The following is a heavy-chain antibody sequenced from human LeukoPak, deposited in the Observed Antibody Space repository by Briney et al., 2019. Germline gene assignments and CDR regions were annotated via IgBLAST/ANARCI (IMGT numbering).Heavy chain of an antibody. CDR2: ISNDGTTE. J-gene: IGHJ6*04. D-gene: IGHD2-2*01. V-gene: IGHV3-30-3*01. CDR1: GFNFSPYA. CDR3: ATLRDIVVVATTPTGV. Sequence: GGSLRLSCVASGFNFSPYAVHWVRRAPGKGLEWVAIISNDGTTESYTDSVKGRFTISRDNFKNTLYLQMNGLRLEDTAVYYCATLRDIVVVATTPTGVWGKGTTVIVSS.